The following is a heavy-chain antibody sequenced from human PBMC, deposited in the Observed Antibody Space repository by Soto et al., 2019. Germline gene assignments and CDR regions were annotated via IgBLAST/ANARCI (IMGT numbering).Heavy chain of an antibody. CDR2: IYSGGST. J-gene: IGHJ6*03. CDR3: AIVAHYYYYYMDV. V-gene: IGHV3-66*01. D-gene: IGHD2-15*01. Sequence: GGSLRLSCAASGFTVSSNYMSWVRQAPGKGLEWVSVIYSGGSTYYADSVKGRFTISRDNSKNTLYLQMNSLRAEDTAVYYCAIVAHYYYYYMDVWGKGTTVTVSS. CDR1: GFTVSSNY.